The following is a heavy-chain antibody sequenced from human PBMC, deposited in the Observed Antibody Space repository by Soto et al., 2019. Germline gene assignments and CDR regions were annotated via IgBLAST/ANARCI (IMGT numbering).Heavy chain of an antibody. CDR3: ARHSDSSPVPEADGV. CDR1: GFSVGSNY. D-gene: IGHD2-8*01. CDR2: IYSNGDT. Sequence: EVQLVETGGGSIQHGGSLRLSCAASGFSVGSNYMTWVRQSPGKGLEWVSLIYSNGDTDYADSVKGRFSISRHNFTNTLYLQMNHLRAEDTAVYHCARHSDSSPVPEADGVWGWGTLVTVSS. V-gene: IGHV3-53*02. J-gene: IGHJ4*02.